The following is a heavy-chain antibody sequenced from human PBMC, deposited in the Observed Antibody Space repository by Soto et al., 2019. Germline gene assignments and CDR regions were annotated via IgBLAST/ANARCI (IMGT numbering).Heavy chain of an antibody. J-gene: IGHJ4*02. V-gene: IGHV3-11*06. CDR3: ARARGGSSGYYLDY. Sequence: GGSPRLSCAASGFTFSDYYMSWIRQAPGKGLEWVSYISSSSSYTNYADSVKGRFTISRDNAKNSLYLQLNSLRAEDTSVYYCARARGGSSGYYLDYWGQGTLVTVSS. D-gene: IGHD3-22*01. CDR1: GFTFSDYY. CDR2: ISSSSSYT.